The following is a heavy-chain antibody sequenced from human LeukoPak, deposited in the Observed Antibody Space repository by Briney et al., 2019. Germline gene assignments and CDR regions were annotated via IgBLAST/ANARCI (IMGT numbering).Heavy chain of an antibody. V-gene: IGHV4-59*01. J-gene: IGHJ3*02. CDR3: AIDRRRDLLHAFDI. D-gene: IGHD1-26*01. CDR2: IDYSGST. CDR1: GGTISNYY. Sequence: PSETLSLTCTVSGGTISNYYWSWIRQPPGKGLEWITYIDYSGSTNYNPSLKSRVTISVDASKNQFSLKLSSVTPADTAVYYCAIDRRRDLLHAFDIWGQGTMVTVSS.